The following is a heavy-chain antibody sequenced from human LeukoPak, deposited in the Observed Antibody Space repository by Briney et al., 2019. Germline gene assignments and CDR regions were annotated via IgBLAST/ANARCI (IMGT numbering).Heavy chain of an antibody. CDR2: ISASGDVT. Sequence: GGSLRLSCAASRFSFSTYPMGWVRQAPGKGLEWVSGISASGDVTFHADPVKGRFTISRDNVKNTVYLQMNSLRAEDTAVYYCATLEMATITADYWGQGTLVTVSS. V-gene: IGHV3-23*01. CDR3: ATLEMATITADY. D-gene: IGHD5-24*01. J-gene: IGHJ4*02. CDR1: RFSFSTYP.